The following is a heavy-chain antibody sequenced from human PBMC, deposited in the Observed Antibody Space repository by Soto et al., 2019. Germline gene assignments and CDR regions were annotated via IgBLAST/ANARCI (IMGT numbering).Heavy chain of an antibody. CDR1: GLIVSSNY. CDR2: LYTEGNT. J-gene: IGHJ2*01. Sequence: EVQLVESGGGLVQPGGSLRLSCAASGLIVSSNYMGWVRQAPGKGLEWVSSLYTEGNTYYADSVRGRFTIFTDRSKDTLDLQMKSLRVDASAMYCCARHVGVYWYFDLWGRGTLVTVSS. CDR3: ARHVGVYWYFDL. D-gene: IGHD1-26*01. V-gene: IGHV3-66*04.